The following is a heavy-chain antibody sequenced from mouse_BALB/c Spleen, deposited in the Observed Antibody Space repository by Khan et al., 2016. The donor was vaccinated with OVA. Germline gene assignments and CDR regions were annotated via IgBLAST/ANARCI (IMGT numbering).Heavy chain of an antibody. V-gene: IGHV1S136*01. CDR3: ARSTTDYDTRDY. CDR1: GYTFTDYV. CDR2: IYPYTDDT. J-gene: IGHJ4*01. D-gene: IGHD1-1*01. Sequence: VQLQQSGPELVKPGASVKMSCKASGYTFTDYVIHWVKQKPGQGLEWIGYIYPYTDDTESTEGFKGKATLTLDKSSRTAYMDLSSLTSADSSVYYCARSTTDYDTRDYWGQGTSVTVSS.